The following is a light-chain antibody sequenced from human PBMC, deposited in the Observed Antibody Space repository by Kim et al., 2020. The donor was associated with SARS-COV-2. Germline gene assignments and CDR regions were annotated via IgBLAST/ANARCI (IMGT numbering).Light chain of an antibody. CDR3: QQYNQWPVT. V-gene: IGKV3-15*01. J-gene: IGKJ4*01. CDR2: GAS. CDR1: QSVSDN. Sequence: EIVMTQSPAPLSVSPGERATLSCRPSQSVSDNLAWYQQRPGQAPRLLIFGASTRATGIPARFSGSGSGTDFTLTISNLQSEDFAVYYCQQYNQWPVTFGGGTKVDIK.